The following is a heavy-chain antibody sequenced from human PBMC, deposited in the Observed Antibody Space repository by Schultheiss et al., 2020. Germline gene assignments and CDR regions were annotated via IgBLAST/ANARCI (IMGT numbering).Heavy chain of an antibody. V-gene: IGHV3-74*01. Sequence: GGSLRLSCAASGFTFSSYWMHWVRQAPGKGLVWVSRINSDGSSTSYADSVKGRFTISRDNSQNSLYLQMNSLRAEDTAVYYCARAPAGSSDFDYWGQGTLVTVSS. CDR3: ARAPAGSSDFDY. CDR1: GFTFSSYW. CDR2: INSDGSST. D-gene: IGHD1-26*01. J-gene: IGHJ4*02.